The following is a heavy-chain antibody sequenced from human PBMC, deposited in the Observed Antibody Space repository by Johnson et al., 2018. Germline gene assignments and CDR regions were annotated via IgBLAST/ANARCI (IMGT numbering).Heavy chain of an antibody. CDR3: AKDWERADVGNGGYFHH. Sequence: VQLVQSGGGLVQPGGSLRLSCAASGFTVSSNYMSWVRQAPGKGLEWVSVIYSGGRTYYADSVKGRLTISRDNSKNTRYLQRNSLRAEDTAVYYCAKDWERADVGNGGYFHHWGQGTLVTVSS. D-gene: IGHD4-23*01. CDR1: GFTVSSNY. CDR2: IYSGGRT. J-gene: IGHJ1*01. V-gene: IGHV3-66*02.